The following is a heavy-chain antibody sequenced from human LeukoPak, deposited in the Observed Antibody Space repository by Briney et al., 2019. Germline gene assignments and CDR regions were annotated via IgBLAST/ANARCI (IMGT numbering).Heavy chain of an antibody. Sequence: SETLSLTCTVSGGSISSSRYYWGWIRQPPGKGLEWIGSIYYSGSTYYNPSLKSRVTISVDTSKNQFSLKLSSVTAADTAVYYCARAYSGYDYYWGQGTLVTVSS. V-gene: IGHV4-39*01. CDR2: IYYSGST. J-gene: IGHJ4*02. CDR3: ARAYSGYDYY. CDR1: GGSISSSRYY. D-gene: IGHD5-12*01.